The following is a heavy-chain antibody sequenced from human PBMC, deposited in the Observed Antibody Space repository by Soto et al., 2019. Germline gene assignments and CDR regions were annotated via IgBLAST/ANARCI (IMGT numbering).Heavy chain of an antibody. J-gene: IGHJ3*01. D-gene: IGHD1-26*01. CDR2: LSAYNGDT. V-gene: IGHV1-18*01. CDR1: GYTFINYG. Sequence: QVQLVQSGAEVKKPGSSVRVSCKTSGYTFINYGINWVRQAPGQGLEWMGWLSAYNGDTSYSEKLQDRSTMTTDTSTNTVYMDLRSLTSDDTGVYYCARWSAIVGGAEALDVWGQGTMVIVSS. CDR3: ARWSAIVGGAEALDV.